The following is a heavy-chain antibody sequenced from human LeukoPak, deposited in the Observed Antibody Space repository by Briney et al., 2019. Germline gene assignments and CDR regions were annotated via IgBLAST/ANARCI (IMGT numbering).Heavy chain of an antibody. Sequence: GGSLRLSCAASGFTFSSYDMHWVRQAPGKGLEWVAVISYDGSDKYYADSVKGRITISRDNSKNTVYMQMNSLRAEDTAVYYCARDRWDAFDIWGQGTMVTVSS. J-gene: IGHJ3*02. V-gene: IGHV3-30-3*01. CDR3: ARDRWDAFDI. CDR1: GFTFSSYD. D-gene: IGHD2-15*01. CDR2: ISYDGSDK.